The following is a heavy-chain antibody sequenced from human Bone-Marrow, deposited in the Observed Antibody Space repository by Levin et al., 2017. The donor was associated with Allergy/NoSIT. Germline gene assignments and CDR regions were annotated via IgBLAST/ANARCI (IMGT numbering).Heavy chain of an antibody. CDR3: AKDEGVGANYYFDN. D-gene: IGHD1-26*01. V-gene: IGHV3-30*18. CDR1: GFTFRNYG. Sequence: LSLTCAASGFTFRNYGMHWVRRTPGKGLEWVAIISYDGANGNYADSVRGRFTISRDNTKNTVYLQMHSLRPDDTAIYYCAKDEGVGANYYFDNWGQGTLVTVSS. J-gene: IGHJ4*02. CDR2: ISYDGANG.